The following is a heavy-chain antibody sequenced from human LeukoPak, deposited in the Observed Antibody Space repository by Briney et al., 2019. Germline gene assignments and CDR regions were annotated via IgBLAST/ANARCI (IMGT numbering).Heavy chain of an antibody. CDR3: ARDSSAVGRTDC. CDR1: GGPFSSGDYY. CDR2: IYYSGST. D-gene: IGHD3-22*01. Sequence: PSETLSLTCTVSGGPFSSGDYYWSWIRQPPGKGLEWIGYIYYSGSTYYNPSLKSRVTISIDTSKNQFSLKLNSVTAADTAVYYCARDSSAVGRTDCWGQGTLVTVSS. V-gene: IGHV4-30-4*01. J-gene: IGHJ4*02.